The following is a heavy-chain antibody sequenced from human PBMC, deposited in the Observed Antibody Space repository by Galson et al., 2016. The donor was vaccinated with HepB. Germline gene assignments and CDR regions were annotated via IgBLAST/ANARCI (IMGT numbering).Heavy chain of an antibody. J-gene: IGHJ4*02. CDR3: AKDKLRELPGPIDH. CDR2: ISWDGGST. V-gene: IGHV3-43*01. Sequence: SLRLSCATSGFVFDEYTMYWVRQAPGKGLEFVSLISWDGGSTYYGDSVRGRFSTSRDNRKNSLYLQMNSLTTGDTAFYYCAKDKLRELPGPIDHWGQGALVTVSS. CDR1: GFVFDEYT. D-gene: IGHD3-16*01.